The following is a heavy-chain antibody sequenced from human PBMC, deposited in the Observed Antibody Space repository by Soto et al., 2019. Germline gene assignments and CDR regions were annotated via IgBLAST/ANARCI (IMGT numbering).Heavy chain of an antibody. D-gene: IGHD3-10*01. CDR1: GGTFSSYA. V-gene: IGHV1-69*01. CDR3: ARVTSMVRGVIDNWFDP. J-gene: IGHJ5*02. CDR2: IIPMYGPA. Sequence: QVPLVQSGAEVKKPGSSVTVSCKASGGTFSSYAIHWVRQAPGQGLEWMGGIIPMYGPAKYAQRIQGRVTITADDSTTTVYMELTSLTSQDTAVYYCARVTSMVRGVIDNWFDPWGHGTLVTVSS.